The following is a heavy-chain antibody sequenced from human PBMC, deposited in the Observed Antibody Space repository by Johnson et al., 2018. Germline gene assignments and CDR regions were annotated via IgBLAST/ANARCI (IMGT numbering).Heavy chain of an antibody. CDR3: ARSAKRGPSITLVRGASYGGWFDP. D-gene: IGHD3-10*01. V-gene: IGHV3-33*01. CDR2: IWYDGSDK. Sequence: QVQLVQSGGGVVQPGTSLRLSCASSGFSFNTYGMHWVRQAPGRGLEWVAFIWYDGSDKYYADSVKGRFTISRDNSKDTLYLHMNSLRAEDTGVYYCARSAKRGPSITLVRGASYGGWFDPWGQGTLVTVSS. CDR1: GFSFNTYG. J-gene: IGHJ5*02.